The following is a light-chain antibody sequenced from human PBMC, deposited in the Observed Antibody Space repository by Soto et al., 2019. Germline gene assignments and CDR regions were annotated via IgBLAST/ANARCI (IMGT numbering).Light chain of an antibody. Sequence: QSVLTQPPSVSGAPGQRVTISCTGSSSNIGAGYDVHWYQQLPGTAPKLLIYGNSNRPSGVPDRFSGSKSGTSASLAITGLQGEDEGDYYCQAYDSRLSAYVFGTGTKVTVL. CDR2: GNS. V-gene: IGLV1-40*01. J-gene: IGLJ1*01. CDR3: QAYDSRLSAYV. CDR1: SSNIGAGYD.